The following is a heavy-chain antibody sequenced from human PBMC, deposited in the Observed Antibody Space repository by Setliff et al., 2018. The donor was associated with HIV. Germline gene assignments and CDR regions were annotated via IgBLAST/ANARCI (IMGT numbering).Heavy chain of an antibody. CDR2: VNTNNDKT. D-gene: IGHD6-19*01. J-gene: IGHJ5*02. CDR1: GYTFTNFG. V-gene: IGHV1-18*01. Sequence: ASVKVSCKASGYTFTNFGITWVRQVPGQGLEWMGWVNTNNDKTNYAQKFQGRATMTTDRSTKTAYLDLGSLRPDDTAAYYCARDLYTSGWPNWFDPWGPGTLVTVSS. CDR3: ARDLYTSGWPNWFDP.